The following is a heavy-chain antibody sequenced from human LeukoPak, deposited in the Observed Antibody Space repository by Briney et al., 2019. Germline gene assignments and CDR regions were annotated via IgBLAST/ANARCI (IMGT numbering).Heavy chain of an antibody. CDR3: ARAESFSSGYYPFDY. CDR2: ISAYNGNT. CDR1: GYTFTSYG. Sequence: ASVKVSCKASGYTFTSYGISWVRQAPGQGLEWMGWISAYNGNTNYAQKLQGRVTMTTDTSTSTAYMELRSLRSDDTAVYYCARAESFSSGYYPFDYWGQGTLVTVSS. V-gene: IGHV1-18*01. J-gene: IGHJ4*02. D-gene: IGHD3-22*01.